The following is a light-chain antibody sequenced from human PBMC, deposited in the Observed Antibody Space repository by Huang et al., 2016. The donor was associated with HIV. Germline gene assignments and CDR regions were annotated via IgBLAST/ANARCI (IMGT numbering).Light chain of an antibody. V-gene: IGKV1-5*03. CDR2: KAS. Sequence: DIQMTQSPSTLSASVGDRVIITCRASQSISDWLAWYQQKPGRAPKLLIYKASSLGSGVPSRFSGSGSGTEFTLTISGLQPDDFATYYCQQYNSYMYTFGQGTKVEI. CDR3: QQYNSYMYT. J-gene: IGKJ2*01. CDR1: QSISDW.